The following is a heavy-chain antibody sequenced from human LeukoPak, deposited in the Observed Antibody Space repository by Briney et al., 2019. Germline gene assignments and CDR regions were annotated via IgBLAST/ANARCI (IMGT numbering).Heavy chain of an antibody. CDR3: AKVVGATPYYFDY. Sequence: GGSLRLSCAASGFTFSTFAMTWVRQGPGKGLEWVSSIDGSGAGTYYADSVKGRFTISRDNSKNTLYLQMNSLRAEDTATYYCAKVVGATPYYFDYWGQGTLVTVSS. CDR1: GFTFSTFA. CDR2: IDGSGAGT. J-gene: IGHJ4*02. V-gene: IGHV3-23*01. D-gene: IGHD1-26*01.